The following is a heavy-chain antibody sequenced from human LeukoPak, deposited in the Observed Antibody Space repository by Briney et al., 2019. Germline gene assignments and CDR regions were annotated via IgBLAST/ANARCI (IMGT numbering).Heavy chain of an antibody. J-gene: IGHJ4*02. Sequence: KSSETLSLTCAVYGGSFSGYYWSWIRRPPGEGLEWSGDIYHSGGANYNTSLKSRVIISVDTSKNQCSLKLSSVTAADTAVYYCARGGKGYYDFWSGYYPSYFDYWGQGTLVTVSS. CDR2: IYHSGGA. D-gene: IGHD3-3*01. V-gene: IGHV4-34*01. CDR1: GGSFSGYY. CDR3: ARGGKGYYDFWSGYYPSYFDY.